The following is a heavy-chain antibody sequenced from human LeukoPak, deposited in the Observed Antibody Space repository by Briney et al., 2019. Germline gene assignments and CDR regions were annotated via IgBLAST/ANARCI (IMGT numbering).Heavy chain of an antibody. CDR2: INHSGST. V-gene: IGHV4-34*01. CDR1: GGSFSGYY. D-gene: IGHD3-22*01. Sequence: SETLSLTCAVYGGSFSGYYWSWIRQPPGKGLEWIGEINHSGSTNYNPSLKSRVTISVDTSKNQFSLKLSSVTAADTAVYYCARIKYYYDSSGYHYWGQETLVTVSS. J-gene: IGHJ4*02. CDR3: ARIKYYYDSSGYHY.